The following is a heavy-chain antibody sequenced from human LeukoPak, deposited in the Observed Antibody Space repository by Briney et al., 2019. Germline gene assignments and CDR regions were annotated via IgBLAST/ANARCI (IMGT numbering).Heavy chain of an antibody. J-gene: IGHJ3*02. D-gene: IGHD3-22*01. CDR3: AKRPRDSSGYYLGAFDI. Sequence: PGGSLRLSCAASGFTFSSYAMTWVRQAPGKGLKWVSGIYASGAATHYADTVKGRFTISRDNSKNTLYLQMNTLRAEDTAVYYCAKRPRDSSGYYLGAFDIWGQGTMVTVSS. V-gene: IGHV3-23*01. CDR2: IYASGAAT. CDR1: GFTFSSYA.